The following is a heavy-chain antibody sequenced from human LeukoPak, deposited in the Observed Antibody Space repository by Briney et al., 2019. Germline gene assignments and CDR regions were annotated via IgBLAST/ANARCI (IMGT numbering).Heavy chain of an antibody. J-gene: IGHJ5*02. CDR1: GGSISSGSYY. V-gene: IGHV4-61*02. D-gene: IGHD3-3*01. CDR3: ARESKASSGYYTGDWFDP. Sequence: SETLSLTCTVSGGSISSGSYYWSWIRQPAGKGLEWIGRIYTSGSTNYNPSLKSRVTISVDTSKNQFSLKLSSVTAADTAVYYCARESKASSGYYTGDWFDPWGQGTLVTISS. CDR2: IYTSGST.